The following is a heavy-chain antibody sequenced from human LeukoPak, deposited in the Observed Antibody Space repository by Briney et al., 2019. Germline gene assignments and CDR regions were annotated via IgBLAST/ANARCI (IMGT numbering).Heavy chain of an antibody. CDR2: IYTSGST. J-gene: IGHJ4*02. Sequence: SETLSLTCTVSGGSISSSSYYWSWVRQPAGKGLEWIGRIYTSGSTNYNPSLKSRVTISIDTSKNQFSLRLNSMTAADTAVYYCARQQLGIVVIDYWGQGTLVTVSS. CDR3: ARQQLGIVVIDY. V-gene: IGHV4-61*02. D-gene: IGHD2-2*01. CDR1: GGSISSSSYY.